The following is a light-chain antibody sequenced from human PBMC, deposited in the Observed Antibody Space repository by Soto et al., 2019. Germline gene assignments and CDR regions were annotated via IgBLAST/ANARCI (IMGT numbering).Light chain of an antibody. V-gene: IGLV2-14*01. CDR3: SSYTSTNTFGV. CDR2: EVT. CDR1: SSDIGNFNY. J-gene: IGLJ3*02. Sequence: HSALTQPASVSGSPGQSITISCTGTSSDIGNFNYVSWYQQHPGKVPKLIIYEVTNRPSGVSDRFSGSKSGNTASLTISGLQAEDEADYYCSSYTSTNTFGVFGGGTKLTVL.